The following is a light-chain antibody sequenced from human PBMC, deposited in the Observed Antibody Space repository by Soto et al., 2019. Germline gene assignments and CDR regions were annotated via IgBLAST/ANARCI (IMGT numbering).Light chain of an antibody. CDR2: GAS. J-gene: IGKJ4*01. CDR3: QEYINWPSLT. Sequence: EIVMTQSPATLSVSPGEIATLSCSASQSVSSNLAWYQQKPGQGPRLLIFGASTRATNIPARFSGSGSGTEFTLTISSLQSEDFAVYYCQEYINWPSLTFGGGTKVDIK. CDR1: QSVSSN. V-gene: IGKV3-15*01.